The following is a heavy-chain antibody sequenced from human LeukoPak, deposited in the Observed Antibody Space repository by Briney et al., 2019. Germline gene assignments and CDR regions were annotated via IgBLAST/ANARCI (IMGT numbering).Heavy chain of an antibody. D-gene: IGHD2-2*01. Sequence: GGSLRLSCAASGFTFSSYAMSWVRQAPGKGLEWVSAISGSGGSTYYADSVKGRFTISRDNSKNTLYLQMNSLRAEDTAVYYYAEATEPYCSSTSCYAWFDPWGQGTRVTVSS. V-gene: IGHV3-23*01. CDR3: AEATEPYCSSTSCYAWFDP. J-gene: IGHJ5*02. CDR2: ISGSGGST. CDR1: GFTFSSYA.